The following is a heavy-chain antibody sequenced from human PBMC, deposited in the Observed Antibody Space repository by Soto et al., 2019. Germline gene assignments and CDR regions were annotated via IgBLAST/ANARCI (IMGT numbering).Heavy chain of an antibody. V-gene: IGHV3-49*03. D-gene: IGHD5-18*01. CDR2: IRSKAYGGTT. CDR1: GFTFGDYA. CDR3: TSSSGSAEEDTAMAQPLSSSPEPYY. Sequence: PGGSLRLSCTASGFTFGDYAMSWFRQAPGKGLEWVGFIRSKAYGGTTEYAASVKGRFTISRDDSKSIAYLQMNSLKTEDTAVYYCTSSSGSAEEDTAMAQPLSSSPEPYYWGQGTLVTVSS. J-gene: IGHJ4*02.